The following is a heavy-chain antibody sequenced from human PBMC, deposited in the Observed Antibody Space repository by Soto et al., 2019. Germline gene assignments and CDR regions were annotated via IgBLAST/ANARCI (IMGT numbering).Heavy chain of an antibody. V-gene: IGHV3-30*03. D-gene: IGHD3-10*01. J-gene: IGHJ6*02. CDR1: GFTFSSYG. CDR2: ISNDGSKK. Sequence: QVRLVESGGGVVQPGRSLRLSCAASGFTFSSYGMHWVRQAPGKGLEWVAVISNDGSKKYYAASVKGRFTISRDNSKNMLYLQMNSLRAEDTAVYYCAGPGSTDLDVWGQGTTVTVSS. CDR3: AGPGSTDLDV.